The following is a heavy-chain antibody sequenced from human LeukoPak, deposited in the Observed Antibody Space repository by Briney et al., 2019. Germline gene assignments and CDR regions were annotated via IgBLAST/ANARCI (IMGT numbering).Heavy chain of an antibody. D-gene: IGHD3-22*01. Sequence: GASVKVSCKASGYTFTSYAMHWVRQAPGQRLEWMGWINAGNGNTKYSQKFQGRVTITRDTSASTAYMELSSLRSEDTAVYYCARSFGLGYDSSGYYYNPSAEYFQHWGQGTLVTVSS. J-gene: IGHJ1*01. CDR2: INAGNGNT. V-gene: IGHV1-3*01. CDR1: GYTFTSYA. CDR3: ARSFGLGYDSSGYYYNPSAEYFQH.